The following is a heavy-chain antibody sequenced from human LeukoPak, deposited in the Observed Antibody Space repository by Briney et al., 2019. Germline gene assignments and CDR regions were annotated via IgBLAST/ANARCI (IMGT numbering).Heavy chain of an antibody. D-gene: IGHD6-13*01. CDR2: ISGSGGGT. CDR1: GFTFSRNA. V-gene: IGHV3-23*01. Sequence: GGSLRLSCAASGFTFSRNAMSWVRQAPGKGLECVSAISGSGGGTYYADSVKGRFTISRDNSKDTLYLQMNSLRAEDTAVYYCAKDLSIPAAGPLLDYWGQGTLVTVSS. J-gene: IGHJ4*02. CDR3: AKDLSIPAAGPLLDY.